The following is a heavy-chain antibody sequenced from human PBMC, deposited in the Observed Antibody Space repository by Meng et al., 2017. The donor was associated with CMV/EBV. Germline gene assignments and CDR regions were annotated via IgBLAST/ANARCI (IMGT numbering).Heavy chain of an antibody. D-gene: IGHD2-2*01. Sequence: ASVKVSCKASGYTFTGYYMHWVRQAPGQGLEWMGWINPNSGGTNYAQKFQGRVAMTRDTSISTAYMELSRLRSDDTAVYYCARGGVVPAASVYGMDVWGQGTTVTVSS. CDR2: INPNSGGT. CDR1: GYTFTGYY. V-gene: IGHV1-2*02. J-gene: IGHJ6*02. CDR3: ARGGVVPAASVYGMDV.